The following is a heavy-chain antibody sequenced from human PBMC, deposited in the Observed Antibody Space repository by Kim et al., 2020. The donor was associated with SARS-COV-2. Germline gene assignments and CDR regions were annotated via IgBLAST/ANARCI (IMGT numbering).Heavy chain of an antibody. V-gene: IGHV3-21*01. Sequence: GGSLRLSCAASGFTFSSYSMNWVRQAPGKGLEWVSSISSSSNYIYYVDSVKGRFTSSRDNAQNSMYLQMNRLRAEDTAVYYCARDRNSDDTAGYYYYGMDVWGQGTTVTVSS. CDR1: GFTFSSYS. CDR3: ARDRNSDDTAGYYYYGMDV. CDR2: ISSSSNYI. J-gene: IGHJ6*02. D-gene: IGHD3-22*01.